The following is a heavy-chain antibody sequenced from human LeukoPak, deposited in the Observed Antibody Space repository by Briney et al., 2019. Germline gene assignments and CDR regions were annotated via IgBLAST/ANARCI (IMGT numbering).Heavy chain of an antibody. CDR2: IFHSGSI. CDR3: ARAPQPTSYGDYGKRYFDL. J-gene: IGHJ2*01. Sequence: SETLSLTCTVSGGSVSDGYFYWNWIRQPPGKGLEWIGYIFHSGSINNNPSLKSRVTISVDTSKNQFSLKLTSVTAADTAVYYCARAPQPTSYGDYGKRYFDLWGRGTLVTVSS. V-gene: IGHV4-61*01. D-gene: IGHD4-17*01. CDR1: GGSVSDGYFY.